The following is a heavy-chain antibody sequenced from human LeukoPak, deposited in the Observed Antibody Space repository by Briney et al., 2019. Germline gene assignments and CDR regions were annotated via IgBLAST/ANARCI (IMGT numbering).Heavy chain of an antibody. D-gene: IGHD3-3*02. CDR1: GGSFSDYP. Sequence: SVKVSCKASGGSFSDYPINWVRQAPGQGLELLGGIIPKYSASNYAQAFQGRVTITADESTNTVYMEMSGLRPADTAVYYCVRPDRIFGVPAAFDAWGQGTLVAVSS. CDR2: IIPKYSAS. J-gene: IGHJ3*01. V-gene: IGHV1-69*13. CDR3: VRPDRIFGVPAAFDA.